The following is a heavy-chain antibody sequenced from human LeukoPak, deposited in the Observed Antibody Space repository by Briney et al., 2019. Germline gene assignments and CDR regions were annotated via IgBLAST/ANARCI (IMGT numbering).Heavy chain of an antibody. CDR1: GGSVSSGSYY. CDR3: ARGRGGHDDAFDI. V-gene: IGHV4-61*01. Sequence: SETLSLTCTVSGGSVSSGSYYWSWIRQPPGKGLEWIGYIFYSGTSNYNPSLKSRVTTSVDTSNNQVSLKLSSVTAADTAVYYCARGRGGHDDAFDIWGQGTMVTASS. CDR2: IFYSGTS. D-gene: IGHD5-24*01. J-gene: IGHJ3*02.